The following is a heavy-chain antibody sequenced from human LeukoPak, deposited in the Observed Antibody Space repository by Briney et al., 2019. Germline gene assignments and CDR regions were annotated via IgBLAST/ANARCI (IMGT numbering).Heavy chain of an antibody. D-gene: IGHD6-19*01. Sequence: GGSLRLSCAASGFTFSSYGMHWVRQAPGKGLEWVAFIRYDGSNKYYADSVKGRFTISRDNSKNTLYLQMNSLRAGDTAVYYYAKDSYSSGWSRWDYWGQGTLVTVSS. V-gene: IGHV3-30*02. CDR2: IRYDGSNK. CDR1: GFTFSSYG. CDR3: AKDSYSSGWSRWDY. J-gene: IGHJ4*02.